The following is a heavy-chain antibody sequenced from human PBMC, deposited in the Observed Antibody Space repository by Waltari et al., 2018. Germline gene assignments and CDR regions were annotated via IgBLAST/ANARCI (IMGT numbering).Heavy chain of an antibody. D-gene: IGHD2-2*01. J-gene: IGHJ4*02. CDR3: ARAPRVVPPSWSEFDY. V-gene: IGHV1-18*04. CDR1: GYTFTSYG. Sequence: QVQLVQSGAEVKKPGASVKVSCKASGYTFTSYGISWVRQAPGQGLEWMGWTSAYNGNTNYAQKLQVRVTMTTDTSTITAYMELRSLGSDDTAVYYGARAPRVVPPSWSEFDYWGQGTLVTVSS. CDR2: TSAYNGNT.